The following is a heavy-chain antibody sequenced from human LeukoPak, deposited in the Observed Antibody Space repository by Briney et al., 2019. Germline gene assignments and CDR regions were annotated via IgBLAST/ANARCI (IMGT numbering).Heavy chain of an antibody. CDR1: GFTFSSYA. Sequence: GGSLRLSCAASGFTFSSYAMSWVRQAPGKGLEWVSAISGSGGSTYYAHSVKGRFTISRDNSKNTLYLQMNSLRAEDTAVYYCAKDRGPQHLVPEYFQHWGQGTLVTVSS. CDR2: ISGSGGST. CDR3: AKDRGPQHLVPEYFQH. V-gene: IGHV3-23*01. D-gene: IGHD6-13*01. J-gene: IGHJ1*01.